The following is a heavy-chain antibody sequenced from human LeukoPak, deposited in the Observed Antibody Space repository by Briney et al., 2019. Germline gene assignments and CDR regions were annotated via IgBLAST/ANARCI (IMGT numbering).Heavy chain of an antibody. J-gene: IGHJ4*02. CDR1: GFTFSNYG. CDR3: ARLADYGNYGPREYLDF. V-gene: IGHV3-21*01. D-gene: IGHD4-11*01. CDR2: ISSSSSSI. Sequence: PGGSLRLSCAASGFTFSNYGMNWVRQAPGTGLEWVSSISSSSSSIYYADSLKGQFPISRDNAKTSLYLQMNSLRAEDTAVYYCARLADYGNYGPREYLDFWGQGTLVTVSS.